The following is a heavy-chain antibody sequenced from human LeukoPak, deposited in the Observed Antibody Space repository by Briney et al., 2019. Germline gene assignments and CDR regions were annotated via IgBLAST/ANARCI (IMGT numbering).Heavy chain of an antibody. V-gene: IGHV3-23*01. Sequence: GGSLRLSCAASGFTFSSYAMSWVRQAPGKGLEWVSAISGSGGSTYYADSVKGRFTISRDNSKNTLYLQMNSLRAEDTAVYYCAKERTSVVVVPAATDYWGQGTLVTVSS. CDR1: GFTFSSYA. CDR2: ISGSGGST. CDR3: AKERTSVVVVPAATDY. D-gene: IGHD2-2*01. J-gene: IGHJ4*02.